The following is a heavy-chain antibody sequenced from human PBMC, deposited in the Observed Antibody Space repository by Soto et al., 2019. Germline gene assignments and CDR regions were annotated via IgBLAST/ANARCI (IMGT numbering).Heavy chain of an antibody. CDR2: IYSGGST. CDR3: AVSARPHGYYGMDV. D-gene: IGHD3-3*01. V-gene: IGHV3-53*01. CDR1: GFTVSTNY. J-gene: IGHJ6*02. Sequence: EVQLVESGGGLIHPGGSLRLSCAASGFTVSTNYMSWVRQAPGKGLEWVSVIYSGGSTFYADSVKGRFTISRDNSKSTLYPQTNSLRAEDTAVYYCAVSARPHGYYGMDVWGQGTTVTVSS.